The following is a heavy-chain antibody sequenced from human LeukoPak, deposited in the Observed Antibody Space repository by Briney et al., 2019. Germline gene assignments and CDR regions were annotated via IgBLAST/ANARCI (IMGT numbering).Heavy chain of an antibody. CDR1: GYTFTNYG. Sequence: ASVKVSCKPSGYTFTNYGVIWVRQAPEQGLEWMGWISGHNGNTNYAQKFQDRVTMTTDTSTSTAYMELTSLRSDDTAVYYCARVVSGSGYSIYWGQGTLVTVSS. V-gene: IGHV1-18*01. J-gene: IGHJ4*02. CDR2: ISGHNGNT. D-gene: IGHD3-22*01. CDR3: ARVVSGSGYSIY.